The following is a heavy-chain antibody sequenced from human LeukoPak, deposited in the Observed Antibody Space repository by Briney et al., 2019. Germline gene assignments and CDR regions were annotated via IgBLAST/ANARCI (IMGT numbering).Heavy chain of an antibody. CDR2: ISGSGGST. V-gene: IGHV3-23*01. Sequence: GGSLRLSCAASGFTFSSYAMSWVRQAPGKGLEWVSAISGSGGSTYYADSVKGRFTISRDNSKNTLYLQMNSLRAEDTAVYYCATVKTPYYYDSSGYYYYYWGQGTLVTVSS. J-gene: IGHJ4*02. D-gene: IGHD3-22*01. CDR1: GFTFSSYA. CDR3: ATVKTPYYYDSSGYYYYY.